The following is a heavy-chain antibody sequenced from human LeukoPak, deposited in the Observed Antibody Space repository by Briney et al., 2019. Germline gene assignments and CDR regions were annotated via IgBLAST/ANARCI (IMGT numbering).Heavy chain of an antibody. CDR1: GFTFSSYS. Sequence: GGSLRLSCAASGFTFSSYSMNWVRQVPGKGLEWVSSISSSSSYIYYADSVKGRFTISRDNAKNSLYLQMNSLRAEDTAVYYCARDRGKGVDYWGQGTLVTVSS. J-gene: IGHJ4*02. V-gene: IGHV3-21*01. CDR3: ARDRGKGVDY. D-gene: IGHD3-16*01. CDR2: ISSSSSYI.